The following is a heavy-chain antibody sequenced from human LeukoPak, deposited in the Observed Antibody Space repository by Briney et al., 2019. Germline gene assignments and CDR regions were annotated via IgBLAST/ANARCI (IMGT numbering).Heavy chain of an antibody. CDR3: ARGLALWFGEFYLDY. D-gene: IGHD3-10*01. Sequence: KSSETLSLTCAVYGGSFSGYHWSWIRQPPGKGLEWIGEINHSGSTNYNPSLKSRVTISVDTSKNQFSLKLSSVTAADTAVYYCARGLALWFGEFYLDYWGQGTLVTVSS. CDR2: INHSGST. J-gene: IGHJ4*02. CDR1: GGSFSGYH. V-gene: IGHV4-34*01.